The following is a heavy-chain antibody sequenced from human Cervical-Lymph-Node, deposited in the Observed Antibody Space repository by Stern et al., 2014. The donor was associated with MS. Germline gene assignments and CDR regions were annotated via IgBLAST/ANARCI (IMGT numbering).Heavy chain of an antibody. Sequence: EDQLVESGGGLVQTGGSLRLSCAASGFTFSTYWMHWVRQAPGKGLVWVSRINSDESSTTYADSVKGRFSISRDNDKNTLYLQMNSLRAEDTAVYYCARGVMVAATYAYDIWGQGTMVTISS. CDR1: GFTFSTYW. CDR3: ARGVMVAATYAYDI. V-gene: IGHV3-74*02. CDR2: INSDESST. D-gene: IGHD2-15*01. J-gene: IGHJ3*02.